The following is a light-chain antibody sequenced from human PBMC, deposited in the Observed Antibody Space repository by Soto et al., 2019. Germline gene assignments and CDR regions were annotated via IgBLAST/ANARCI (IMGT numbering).Light chain of an antibody. CDR3: QSYDNSLTGFYV. V-gene: IGLV1-40*01. CDR2: GTT. Sequence: QSVLTQPPSVSGAPGQSVTISCTGSNSNIGAGYDVHWYRQLPGTAPKLLIYGTTKRPSGVPDRFSGSKSASSASLAITGLQTEDEADYYCQSYDNSLTGFYVFGTGTKVTVL. J-gene: IGLJ1*01. CDR1: NSNIGAGYD.